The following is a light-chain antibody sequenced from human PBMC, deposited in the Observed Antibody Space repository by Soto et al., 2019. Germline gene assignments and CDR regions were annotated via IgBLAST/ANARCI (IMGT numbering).Light chain of an antibody. J-gene: IGKJ2*01. CDR1: QRISSN. V-gene: IGKV3-15*01. Sequence: EILMTQSQATLSFSPGERATLSCRASQRISSNVAWYQLKPGQAPRLLIYGASTRATGVPARFSGGGSGTEFTLTISSLQSEDFAVYFWQQYKDWPPYTFGQGTKLEIK. CDR3: QQYKDWPPYT. CDR2: GAS.